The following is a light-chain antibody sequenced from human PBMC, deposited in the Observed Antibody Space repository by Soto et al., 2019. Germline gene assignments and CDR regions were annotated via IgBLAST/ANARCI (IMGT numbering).Light chain of an antibody. CDR3: QQYGSSPYT. V-gene: IGKV3-15*01. J-gene: IGKJ2*01. Sequence: EIVMTQSPPTLSVSPGERATLSCRASQSISRNLAWYQQKPGQAPSLLIFGASTRASGIPARFSGSGSGTDFTLTISSLQSEDFAVYYCQQYGSSPYTFGLGTKVDIK. CDR2: GAS. CDR1: QSISRN.